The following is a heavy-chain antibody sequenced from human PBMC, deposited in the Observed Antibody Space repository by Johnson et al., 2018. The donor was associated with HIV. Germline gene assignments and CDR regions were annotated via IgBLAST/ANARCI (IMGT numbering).Heavy chain of an antibody. CDR3: ARDPPSYGSGTYDGPAFDI. J-gene: IGHJ3*02. V-gene: IGHV3-64*01. CDR2: ISTNGGST. D-gene: IGHD3-10*01. Sequence: VQLVESGGGLVQPGGSLRLSCAASGFTFSNYAMHWVRQAPGKGLDYVSGISTNGGSTYYANSVKGRFTISRDNSKNTLYLQMGSLRAEDTAVYYCARDPPSYGSGTYDGPAFDIWGQGTMVTVSS. CDR1: GFTFSNYA.